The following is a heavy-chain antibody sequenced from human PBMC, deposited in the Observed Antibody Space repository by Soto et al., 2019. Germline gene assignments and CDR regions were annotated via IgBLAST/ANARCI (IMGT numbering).Heavy chain of an antibody. D-gene: IGHD5-18*01. Sequence: GGSLRLSCAASGFTFSGYGMHWVRQAPGKGLEWVAVISYDGSNKYYADSVKGRFTISRDNSKNTLYVQMNSLRAEDTAVYYCAKGDTAMAPDYWGQGTLVTVSS. J-gene: IGHJ4*02. V-gene: IGHV3-30*18. CDR3: AKGDTAMAPDY. CDR2: ISYDGSNK. CDR1: GFTFSGYG.